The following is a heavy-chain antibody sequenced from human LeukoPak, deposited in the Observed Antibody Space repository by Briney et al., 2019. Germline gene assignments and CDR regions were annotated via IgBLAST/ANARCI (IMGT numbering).Heavy chain of an antibody. CDR3: TRGSLTGYYYGMDV. V-gene: IGHV3-73*01. CDR1: GFTFSGST. Sequence: QSGGSLRLSCAASGFTFSGSTIHWVRQASGKGLEWVGRIRGKANSDATTDAASVQGRFTISRDDSKNTAHLQMNSLKTEDTAVYYCTRGSLTGYYYGMDVWGQGTTVTVSS. CDR2: IRGKANSDAT. J-gene: IGHJ6*02.